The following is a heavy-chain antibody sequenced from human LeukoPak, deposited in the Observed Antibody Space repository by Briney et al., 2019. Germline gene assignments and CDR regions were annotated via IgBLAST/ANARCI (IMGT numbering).Heavy chain of an antibody. CDR2: IYTSGST. D-gene: IGHD1-26*01. CDR3: ARDPSAMDV. CDR1: GGSISGYY. Sequence: SETLSLTCIVSGGSISGYYWSWLRQPAGKGLEWVGRIYTSGSTDYNPSLKSRVTMSVDTSKNQFSLKLSSVTAADTAVYYCARDPSAMDVWGKGTTVTVSS. J-gene: IGHJ6*04. V-gene: IGHV4-4*07.